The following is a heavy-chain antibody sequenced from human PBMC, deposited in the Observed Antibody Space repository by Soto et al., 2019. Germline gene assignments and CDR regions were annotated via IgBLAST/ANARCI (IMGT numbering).Heavy chain of an antibody. D-gene: IGHD6-25*01. Sequence: ASVKVSCKASGYTFTGYYMHWVRPAPGQGLEWMGWINPNSGGTNYAQKFQGRVTMTRDTSISTAYMELSRLRSDDTAVYYCARAAAGSSFSSYYYYGMDVWGQGTTVTVSS. J-gene: IGHJ6*02. CDR1: GYTFTGYY. CDR3: ARAAAGSSFSSYYYYGMDV. CDR2: INPNSGGT. V-gene: IGHV1-2*02.